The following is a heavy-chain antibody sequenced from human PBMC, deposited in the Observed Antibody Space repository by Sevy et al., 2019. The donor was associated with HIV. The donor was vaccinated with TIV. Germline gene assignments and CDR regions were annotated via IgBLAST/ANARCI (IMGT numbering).Heavy chain of an antibody. CDR3: ARDFQDLWCGYYKDYYYYGMDV. Sequence: ETLSLTCTISGDSVSNYYWSWIRQPAGKGLEWIGRMFASGGTDYNPSLKSRVTMYVDTSKNQFSLKLSSVTAADTAVYYCARDFQDLWCGYYKDYYYYGMDVWGQGTTVTVSS. V-gene: IGHV4-4*07. CDR2: MFASGGT. D-gene: IGHD3-3*01. CDR1: GDSVSNYY. J-gene: IGHJ6*02.